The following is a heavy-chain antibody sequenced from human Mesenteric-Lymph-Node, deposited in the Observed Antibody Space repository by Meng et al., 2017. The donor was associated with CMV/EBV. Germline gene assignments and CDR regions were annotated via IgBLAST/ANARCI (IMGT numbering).Heavy chain of an antibody. D-gene: IGHD6-6*01. CDR2: INWNSGSI. Sequence: LSLTCVGSGFTFDDYAMHWVRQAPGKGLEWVSGINWNSGSIDYADSVKGRFTISRDNAKNSLYLQINSLRPEDTALYYCVKIEAARLWVHYFDSWGQGTLVTVSS. CDR1: GFTFDDYA. J-gene: IGHJ4*02. CDR3: VKIEAARLWVHYFDS. V-gene: IGHV3-9*01.